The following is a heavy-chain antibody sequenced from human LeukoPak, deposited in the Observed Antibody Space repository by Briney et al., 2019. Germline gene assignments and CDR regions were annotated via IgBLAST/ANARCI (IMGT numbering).Heavy chain of an antibody. CDR3: AKLPGRAADY. CDR2: ISDSGGGT. V-gene: IGHV3-23*01. CDR1: GFTFSSYV. J-gene: IGHJ4*02. Sequence: GGSLRLSCAASGFTFSSYVMNWVRQAPGKRLEWVSGISDSGGGTYYADSVKGRFTISRDNSKNTLYLQMNSLRAEDTAVYYCAKLPGRAADYWGQGTLVTVSS.